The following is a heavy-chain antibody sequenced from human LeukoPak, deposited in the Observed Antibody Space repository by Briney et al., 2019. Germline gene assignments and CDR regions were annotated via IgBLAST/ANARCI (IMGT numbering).Heavy chain of an antibody. Sequence: GGSLRLSCAASGFTFSSYTMSWVRQAPGKGLEWVAVISYDGSNKYYADSVKGRFTISRDNSKNTLYLQMNSLRAEDTAVYYCASLYDSSGLWGQGTLVTVSS. D-gene: IGHD3-22*01. J-gene: IGHJ1*01. CDR1: GFTFSSYT. CDR2: ISYDGSNK. CDR3: ASLYDSSGL. V-gene: IGHV3-30-3*01.